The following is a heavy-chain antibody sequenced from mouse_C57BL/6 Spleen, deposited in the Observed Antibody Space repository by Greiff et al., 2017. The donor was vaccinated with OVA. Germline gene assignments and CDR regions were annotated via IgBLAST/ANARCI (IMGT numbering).Heavy chain of an antibody. CDR1: GYTFTSYG. V-gene: IGHV1-81*01. D-gene: IGHD3-1*01. J-gene: IGHJ4*01. CDR2: IYPRSGNT. Sequence: VQLKESGAELARPGASVKLSCKASGYTFTSYGISWVKQRTGQGLEWIGEIYPRSGNTYYNEKFKGKATLTADKSSSTAYMELRSLPSEDSAVYFCARPGYYAMDYWGQGTSVTVSS. CDR3: ARPGYYAMDY.